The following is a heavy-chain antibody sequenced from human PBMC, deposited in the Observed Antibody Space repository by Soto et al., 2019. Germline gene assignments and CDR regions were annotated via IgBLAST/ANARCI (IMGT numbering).Heavy chain of an antibody. CDR3: ARSIVVVTALDY. V-gene: IGHV1-18*04. D-gene: IGHD2-21*02. CDR1: GYSFTSYW. Sequence: GESLKISCKGSGYSFTSYWISWVRQAPGQGLEWMGWISAYNGNTKYAQKLQGRVTMTTDTSTSTAYMELRSLRSEDTAVYYCARSIVVVTALDYWGQGTLVTVSS. CDR2: ISAYNGNT. J-gene: IGHJ4*02.